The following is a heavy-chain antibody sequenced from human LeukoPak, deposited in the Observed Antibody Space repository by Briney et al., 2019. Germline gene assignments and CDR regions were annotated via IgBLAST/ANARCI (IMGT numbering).Heavy chain of an antibody. CDR3: AKDLVPGVAVAGTGFAS. D-gene: IGHD6-19*01. J-gene: IGHJ4*02. Sequence: GGSLRLSCAASGFTFSTYAVSWVRLAPGKGLDWVSAISGRGGNPYYADSVKGRVNISKDNSQTTVFLQMNSPRCEDTAVYYCAKDLVPGVAVAGTGFASWGQGTLVTVSS. V-gene: IGHV3-23*01. CDR1: GFTFSTYA. CDR2: ISGRGGNP.